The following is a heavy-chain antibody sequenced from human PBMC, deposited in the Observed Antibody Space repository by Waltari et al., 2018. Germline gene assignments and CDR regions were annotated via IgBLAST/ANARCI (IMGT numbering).Heavy chain of an antibody. Sequence: QVQLVQSGAEVKKPGSSVKVSCKASGGTFSSYAISWVRQAPRQGLEWMGGIIPIFGTANYAQKFQGRVTITADESTSTAYMELSSLRSEDTAVYYCARVARITFGGVMLYFDYWGQGTLVTVSS. J-gene: IGHJ4*02. CDR3: ARVARITFGGVMLYFDY. V-gene: IGHV1-69*01. D-gene: IGHD3-16*01. CDR1: GGTFSSYA. CDR2: IIPIFGTA.